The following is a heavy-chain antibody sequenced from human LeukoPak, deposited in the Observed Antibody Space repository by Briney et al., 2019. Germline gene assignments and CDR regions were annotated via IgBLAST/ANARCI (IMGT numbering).Heavy chain of an antibody. CDR1: GFSFSNYG. D-gene: IGHD1-26*01. CDR3: AKDRPQSGIDP. Sequence: PGGSLRLSCSASGFSFSNYGMHWVRQAPGKGLEWVAVMSKDGSNAYYADSVKGRFTVSRDNSKNTLFLQMNSLRLEDTALYYCAKDRPQSGIDPWGQGTLVTVSS. CDR2: MSKDGSNA. J-gene: IGHJ5*02. V-gene: IGHV3-30*18.